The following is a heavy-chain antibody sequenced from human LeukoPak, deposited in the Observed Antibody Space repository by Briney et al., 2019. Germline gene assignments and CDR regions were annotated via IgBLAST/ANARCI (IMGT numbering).Heavy chain of an antibody. CDR3: SRGVPASDP. D-gene: IGHD2-2*01. CDR2: IRSKAYGGTT. CDR1: GFTFGDYA. J-gene: IGHJ5*02. Sequence: GGSLRLSCTGSGFTFGDYAMKWVRQAPGKGLEWVGFIRSKAYGGTTEYAASVKGRFTISRDDSKSIAYLQLNSLKTEDTAVYYCSRGVPASDPWGQGTLVTVSS. V-gene: IGHV3-49*04.